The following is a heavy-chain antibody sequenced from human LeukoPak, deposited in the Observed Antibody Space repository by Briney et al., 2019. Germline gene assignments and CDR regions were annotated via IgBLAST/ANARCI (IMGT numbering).Heavy chain of an antibody. CDR1: GFTFSSYS. Sequence: PGGSLRLSCAASGFTFSSYSMNWVRQAPGKGLEWVSYISSSSSTTYYADSVKGRFTISTDTSKNTLYLQMNSLRAEDTAVYYCAKGRKYSSGSDFDYWGQGTLVTVSS. J-gene: IGHJ4*02. CDR3: AKGRKYSSGSDFDY. CDR2: ISSSSSTT. D-gene: IGHD6-19*01. V-gene: IGHV3-48*01.